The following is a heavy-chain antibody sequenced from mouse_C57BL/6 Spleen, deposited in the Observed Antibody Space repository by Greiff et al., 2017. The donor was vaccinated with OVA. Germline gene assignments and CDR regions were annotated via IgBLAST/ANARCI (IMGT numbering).Heavy chain of an antibody. CDR3: ARGDWDGAYWYFDV. Sequence: QVQLKESGAELMKPGASVKLSCKATGYTFTGYWIEWVKQRPGHGLEWIGEILPGSGSTNYNEKFKGKATFTADTSSNTAYMQLSSLTTEDSAIYYCARGDWDGAYWYFDVWGTGTTVTVSS. J-gene: IGHJ1*03. CDR2: ILPGSGST. V-gene: IGHV1-9*01. CDR1: GYTFTGYW. D-gene: IGHD4-1*01.